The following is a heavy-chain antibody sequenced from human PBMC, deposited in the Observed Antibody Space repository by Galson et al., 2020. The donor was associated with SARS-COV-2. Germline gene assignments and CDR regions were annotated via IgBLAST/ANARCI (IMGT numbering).Heavy chain of an antibody. CDR2: ISAYNGNT. V-gene: IGHV1-18*04. D-gene: IGHD6-13*01. J-gene: IGHJ6*02. Sequence: ASVKVSCKASGYTFTSYGISWVRQAPGQGLEWMGWISAYNGNTNYAQKLQGRVTMTTDTSTSTAYMELRSLRSDDTAVYYCARDRIAAAENYYYYGMDVWGQGTTVTVSS. CDR1: GYTFTSYG. CDR3: ARDRIAAAENYYYYGMDV.